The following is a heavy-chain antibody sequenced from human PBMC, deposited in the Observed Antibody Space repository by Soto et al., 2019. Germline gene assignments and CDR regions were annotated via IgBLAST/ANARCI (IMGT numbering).Heavy chain of an antibody. Sequence: QVQLQESGPGLMKPSETLSLTYTVSGGSISSYYWSWLRQPPGKGLEWIWYIYYSGSTNYNPSLNSRVTISVDTSKNQFSLKLSSVPAAHTAVYYCAWRYGSAFDFWGQGTMVTVSS. V-gene: IGHV4-59*08. CDR2: IYYSGST. CDR3: AWRYGSAFDF. J-gene: IGHJ3*01. D-gene: IGHD1-20*01. CDR1: GGSISSYY.